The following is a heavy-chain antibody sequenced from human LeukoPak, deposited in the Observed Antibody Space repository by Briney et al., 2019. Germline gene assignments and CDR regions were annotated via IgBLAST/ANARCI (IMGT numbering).Heavy chain of an antibody. CDR1: GFTFSSYG. D-gene: IGHD1-26*01. CDR2: KSYDGSNK. J-gene: IGHJ4*02. Sequence: GRSLRLSCAASGFTFSSYGMHWVRQAPGKGLEWVAVKSYDGSNKYYADSVKGRFTISRDNSKDTLYLQMNSLRAEDTAVYYCAKRIVGPYFYYFDYWGQGTLVTVSS. CDR3: AKRIVGPYFYYFDY. V-gene: IGHV3-30*18.